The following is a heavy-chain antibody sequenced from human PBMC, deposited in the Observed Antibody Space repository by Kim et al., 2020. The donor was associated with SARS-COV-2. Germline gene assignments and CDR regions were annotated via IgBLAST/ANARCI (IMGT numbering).Heavy chain of an antibody. V-gene: IGHV1-69*13. Sequence: SVKVSCKASGGTFSSYAISWVRQAPGQGLEWMGGIIPIFGTANYAQKFQGRVTITADESTSTAYMELSSLRSEDTAVYYCASSIVGATTSLYGMDVWGQGTTVTVSS. D-gene: IGHD1-26*01. CDR2: IIPIFGTA. CDR3: ASSIVGATTSLYGMDV. CDR1: GGTFSSYA. J-gene: IGHJ6*02.